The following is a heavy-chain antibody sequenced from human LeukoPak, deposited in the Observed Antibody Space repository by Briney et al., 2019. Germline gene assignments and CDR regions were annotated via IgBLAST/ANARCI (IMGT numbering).Heavy chain of an antibody. CDR2: IFPIFGTP. Sequence: AVKVSCEASLGTLTRYAISGGRQAPREGGEWVGGIFPIFGTPNYAQKFQGGVTINTDESTSTAYMELSSLRSEDTAVYYCARGRGYSYGRYHWFDPWGQGTLVTVS. D-gene: IGHD5-18*01. V-gene: IGHV1-69*05. J-gene: IGHJ5*02. CDR3: ARGRGYSYGRYHWFDP. CDR1: LGTLTRYA.